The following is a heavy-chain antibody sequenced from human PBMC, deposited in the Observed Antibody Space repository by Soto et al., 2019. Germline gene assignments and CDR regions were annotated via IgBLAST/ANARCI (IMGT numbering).Heavy chain of an antibody. CDR3: ARRIGYYDSSGYPINWFDP. Sequence: SETLSLTCTVSGGSISSYYWSWIRQPPGKGLEWIGYIYYSGSTNYNPSLKSRVTISVDTSKNQFSLKLSSVTAADTAVYYCARRIGYYDSSGYPINWFDPWGQGTLVTVSS. V-gene: IGHV4-59*01. CDR2: IYYSGST. CDR1: GGSISSYY. D-gene: IGHD3-22*01. J-gene: IGHJ5*02.